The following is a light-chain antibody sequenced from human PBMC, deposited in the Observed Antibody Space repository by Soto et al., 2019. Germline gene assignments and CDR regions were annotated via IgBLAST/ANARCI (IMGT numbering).Light chain of an antibody. CDR1: QSVSSY. CDR2: GAS. Sequence: IVLTQSPATLSLSPGERATLSCRASQSVSSYLAWYQQKPGQAPRLLIYGASTRATGIPARFSGSGSGTEFTLTISSLQSEDFAVYYCQQYNNRLWTFGQGTKVDIK. V-gene: IGKV3-15*01. CDR3: QQYNNRLWT. J-gene: IGKJ1*01.